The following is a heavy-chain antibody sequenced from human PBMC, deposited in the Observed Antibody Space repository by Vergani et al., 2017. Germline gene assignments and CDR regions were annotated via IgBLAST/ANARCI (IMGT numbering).Heavy chain of an antibody. V-gene: IGHV4-30-4*08. CDR3: ARGPYYYGSGSYYTRYYYDYGMDV. D-gene: IGHD3-10*01. CDR2: IYYSGST. J-gene: IGHJ6*02. CDR1: GGSISSGDYY. Sequence: QVQLQESGPGLVKPSQTLSLTCTVSGGSISSGDYYWSWIRQPPGKGLEWIGYIYYSGSTYYNPSLKSRVTISVDTSKNQFSLKLSSVTAADTAVYYSARGPYYYGSGSYYTRYYYDYGMDVWGQGTTVTVSS.